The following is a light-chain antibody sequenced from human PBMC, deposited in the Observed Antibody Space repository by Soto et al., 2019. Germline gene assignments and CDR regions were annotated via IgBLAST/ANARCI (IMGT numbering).Light chain of an antibody. J-gene: IGKJ1*01. Sequence: DIQMTQSPSSLSASVGGRITISCRASQGISNLLAWYQQKPGKAPKLLIYAASTLQSGVPSRISGSGSGTDFTLTISSLQPEDFATYYCQQSYTTPPWTFGQGTKVDIK. CDR2: AAS. CDR3: QQSYTTPPWT. CDR1: QGISNL. V-gene: IGKV1-27*01.